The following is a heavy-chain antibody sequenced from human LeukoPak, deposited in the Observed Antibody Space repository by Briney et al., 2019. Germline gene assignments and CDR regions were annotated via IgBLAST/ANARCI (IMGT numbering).Heavy chain of an antibody. Sequence: PGGSLRLSCAASGFTFSSYAMSWVRQAPAKGLEWVSGISGSGGSTYYEDSVKGRFTISRDNSKNTLYLQMNSLTVEDTAVYYCAKMGKLEGFDPWGQGTLVTVSS. CDR2: ISGSGGST. J-gene: IGHJ5*02. CDR1: GFTFSSYA. CDR3: AKMGKLEGFDP. V-gene: IGHV3-23*01. D-gene: IGHD7-27*01.